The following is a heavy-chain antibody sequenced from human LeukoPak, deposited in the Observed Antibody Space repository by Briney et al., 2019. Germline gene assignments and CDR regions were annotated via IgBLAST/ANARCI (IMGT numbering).Heavy chain of an antibody. CDR3: ARGNMAEQWLDGRSYNLDY. CDR1: GFSFRNYS. J-gene: IGHJ4*02. Sequence: GGSLRLSCAASGFSFRNYSLDWVRQAPGKGLEWVSSISYSSSHIYYADSVKGRFTISRDNAKNSLSLQMNSLRAEDTAVYYCARGNMAEQWLDGRSYNLDYWGQGTLVTVSS. D-gene: IGHD6-19*01. CDR2: ISYSSSHI. V-gene: IGHV3-21*01.